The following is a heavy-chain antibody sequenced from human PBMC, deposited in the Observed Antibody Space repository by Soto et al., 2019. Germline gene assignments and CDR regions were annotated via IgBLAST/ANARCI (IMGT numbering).Heavy chain of an antibody. J-gene: IGHJ6*03. CDR2: IKQDGSEK. CDR1: GFTFSSYW. V-gene: IGHV3-7*03. D-gene: IGHD6-6*01. CDR3: AREKGDSSSYYYYYYMDV. Sequence: RGSLRLSCAASGFTFSSYWMSWVRQAPGKGLEWVANIKQDGSEKYYVDSVKGRFTISRDNAKNSLYLQMNSLRAEDTAVYYCAREKGDSSSYYYYYYMDVWGKGTTVTVSS.